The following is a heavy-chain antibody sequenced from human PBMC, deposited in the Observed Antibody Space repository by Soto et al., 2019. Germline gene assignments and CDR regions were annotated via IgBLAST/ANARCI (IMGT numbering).Heavy chain of an antibody. CDR3: TRGPRSTSTGTGAF. Sequence: PGGSLRLSCAASGFTFSTYWMHWVRQVPGKGPEWVSRINDDGSSTNYADSVKGRFTISRDNAKNTLYLQMNDLRAEDTAVYYCTRGPRSTSTGTGAFWGQGTLVTVSS. V-gene: IGHV3-74*01. CDR1: GFTFSTYW. D-gene: IGHD1-1*01. CDR2: INDDGSST. J-gene: IGHJ4*02.